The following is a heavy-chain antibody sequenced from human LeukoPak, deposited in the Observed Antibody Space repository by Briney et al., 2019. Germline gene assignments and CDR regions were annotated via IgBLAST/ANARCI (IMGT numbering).Heavy chain of an antibody. Sequence: PSETLSLTCTVSGGSISTYFWSWIRLPAGKGLEWIGHIHSGGTTNYNPSLKSRVTISEDTSKNQLSLKLSSVTAADTAVYYCARAAVNTSRYFQHWGQGTLVTVSS. CDR2: IHSGGTT. J-gene: IGHJ1*01. CDR3: ARAAVNTSRYFQH. V-gene: IGHV4-4*07. D-gene: IGHD4-17*01. CDR1: GGSISTYF.